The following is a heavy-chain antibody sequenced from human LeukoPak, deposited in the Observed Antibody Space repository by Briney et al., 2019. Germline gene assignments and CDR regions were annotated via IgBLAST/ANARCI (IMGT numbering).Heavy chain of an antibody. J-gene: IGHJ4*02. CDR1: GFSFSDYY. D-gene: IGHD2-8*02. V-gene: IGHV3-11*06. CDR2: ISRRRTYI. CDR3: ARGGTGAFDY. Sequence: PGGSLRLSCTASGFSFSDYYMSWIRQAPGKGLEWISYISRRRTYISDAASVKGRFTISRDNAKNLLFLQMNSLRVEDTALYYCARGGTGAFDYWGQGILVTVSS.